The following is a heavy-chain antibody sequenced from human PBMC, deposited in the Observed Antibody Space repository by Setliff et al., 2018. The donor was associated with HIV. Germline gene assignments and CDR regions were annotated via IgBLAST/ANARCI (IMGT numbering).Heavy chain of an antibody. Sequence: GGSLRLSCVASGFSINDYDMNWVRQAPGKGLEWVSHISGSGQTIYYADSVRGRITISRDNAQSSVYLQMTSLRAEDTAVYFCAKMTPSYYFYMDAWGNGTTVTVSS. CDR1: GFSINDYD. D-gene: IGHD2-15*01. V-gene: IGHV3-11*04. CDR2: ISGSGQTI. CDR3: AKMTPSYYFYMDA. J-gene: IGHJ6*03.